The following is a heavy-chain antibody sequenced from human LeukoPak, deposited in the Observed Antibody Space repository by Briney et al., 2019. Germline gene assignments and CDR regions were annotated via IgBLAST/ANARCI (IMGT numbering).Heavy chain of an antibody. CDR2: ISSNGGST. Sequence: GGSVRLSCAASGFTFSSYDVSWVRQAPGKGLEYVSAISSNGGSTYYADSVKGRFTISRDNSKNTLYLQMSSLRAEDTAVYYCVKDALVATYYFDYWGQGTLVTVSS. D-gene: IGHD5-12*01. V-gene: IGHV3-64D*06. CDR1: GFTFSSYD. CDR3: VKDALVATYYFDY. J-gene: IGHJ4*02.